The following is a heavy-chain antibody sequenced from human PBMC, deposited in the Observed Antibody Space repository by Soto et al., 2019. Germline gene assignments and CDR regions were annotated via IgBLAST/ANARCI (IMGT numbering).Heavy chain of an antibody. CDR1: GFTFSSYA. V-gene: IGHV3-23*01. J-gene: IGHJ4*02. D-gene: IGHD3-22*01. CDR2: ISGSGGST. CDR3: AKDPASRDSSGSYYVY. Sequence: PGGSLRLSCAASGFTFSSYAMSWVRQAPGKGLEWVSAISGSGGSTYYADSVKGRFTISRDNSKNTLYLQMNSLRAEDTAVYYCAKDPASRDSSGSYYVYWGQGTLVTVSS.